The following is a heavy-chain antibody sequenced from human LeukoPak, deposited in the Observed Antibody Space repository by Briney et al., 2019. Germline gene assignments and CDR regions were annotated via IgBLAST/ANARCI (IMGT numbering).Heavy chain of an antibody. CDR1: GFTFSSYG. Sequence: HSGGSLRLSCAASGFTFSSYGMHWVRQAPGKGLEWVAFIRYDGSNKYYADSVKGRFTISRDNSKNTLYLQMNSLRAEDTAVYYCAKESMDIVVVPAAMRYYYYMDVWGKGTTVTVSS. CDR2: IRYDGSNK. D-gene: IGHD2-2*03. CDR3: AKESMDIVVVPAAMRYYYYMDV. V-gene: IGHV3-30*02. J-gene: IGHJ6*03.